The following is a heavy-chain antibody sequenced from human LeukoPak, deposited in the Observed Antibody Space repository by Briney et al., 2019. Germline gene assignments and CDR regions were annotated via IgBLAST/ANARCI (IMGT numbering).Heavy chain of an antibody. V-gene: IGHV1-46*01. CDR2: INPSGGST. D-gene: IGHD5-12*01. CDR1: GYTFTSYY. CDR3: ATSGSYYYGMDV. J-gene: IGHJ6*02. Sequence: ASVKVSCKASGYTFTSYYMHWVRQAPGQGLEWMGIINPSGGSTSYAQKFQGRVTMTRDTSTSTVYMELNSLRSEDTAVYYCATSGSYYYGMDVWGQGTTVTVSS.